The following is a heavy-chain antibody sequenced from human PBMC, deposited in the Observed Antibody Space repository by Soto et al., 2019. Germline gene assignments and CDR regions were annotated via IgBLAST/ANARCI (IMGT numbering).Heavy chain of an antibody. CDR2: ISAYNGNT. D-gene: IGHD2-2*01. CDR3: ARDAVHCSSTSCYLTPYYYYGMDV. J-gene: IGHJ6*02. V-gene: IGHV1-18*01. Sequence: ASVKVSCKASGYTFTSYGISWVRQAPGQGLEWMGWISAYNGNTNYAQKLQGRVTMTTDTSTSTAYMELRSLRSDDTAVYYCARDAVHCSSTSCYLTPYYYYGMDVWGQGTTVTVSS. CDR1: GYTFTSYG.